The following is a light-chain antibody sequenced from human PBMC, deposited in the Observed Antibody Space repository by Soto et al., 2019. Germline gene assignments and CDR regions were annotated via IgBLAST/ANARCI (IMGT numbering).Light chain of an antibody. CDR2: AAS. CDR1: QSISNY. Sequence: DIQMTQSPSSLSASVGDRVTITCRTSQSISNYLNWYQQKPGKAPKRLLYAASTLPSGVPSRFSGSGSGTDCSLAISSLQPEDSATYYCQQSYSTPITFGQGTRLEIK. CDR3: QQSYSTPIT. J-gene: IGKJ5*01. V-gene: IGKV1-39*01.